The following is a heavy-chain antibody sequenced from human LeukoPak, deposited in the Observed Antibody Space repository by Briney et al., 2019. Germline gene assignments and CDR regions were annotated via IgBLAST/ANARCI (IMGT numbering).Heavy chain of an antibody. Sequence: PGGSLRLSCAASGFTFSTYYMNWVRQAPGKGLEWVSSISSSSIYIYYADSVKGRFTISRDNAKNSLYLQMNSLRAEDTAVYYCARKAARYWFDPWGQGTLVTVSS. CDR2: ISSSSIYI. J-gene: IGHJ5*02. CDR1: GFTFSTYY. CDR3: ARKAARYWFDP. V-gene: IGHV3-21*01. D-gene: IGHD6-6*01.